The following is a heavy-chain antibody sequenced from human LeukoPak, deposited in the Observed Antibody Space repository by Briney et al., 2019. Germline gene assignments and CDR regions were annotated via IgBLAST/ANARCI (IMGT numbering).Heavy chain of an antibody. CDR1: GFTFSSYG. V-gene: IGHV3-33*01. J-gene: IGHJ4*02. CDR2: IWYDGSNK. D-gene: IGHD3-22*01. CDR3: ARDASISGYYDYIDY. Sequence: GGSLRLSCAASGFTFSSYGMHWVRQAPGKELEWVAVIWYDGSNKYYADSVKGRFTISRDNSKNTLCLQMNSLRAEDTAVYYCARDASISGYYDYIDYRGQGTLVTVSS.